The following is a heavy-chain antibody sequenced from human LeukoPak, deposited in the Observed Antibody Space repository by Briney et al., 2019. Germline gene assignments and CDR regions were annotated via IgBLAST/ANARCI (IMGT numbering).Heavy chain of an antibody. J-gene: IGHJ4*02. CDR1: GFTFSDHS. CDR3: ARGGPTGALDD. D-gene: IGHD7-27*01. V-gene: IGHV3-21*01. Sequence: GGSLRLSCAASGFTFSDHSMIWVRQAPGRGLEWVSSISSRTDNTYYADSLRGRFTISRDNAKNSLFLQMNSLRAEDTALYYCARGGPTGALDDWGQGTLLTVSS. CDR2: ISSRTDNT.